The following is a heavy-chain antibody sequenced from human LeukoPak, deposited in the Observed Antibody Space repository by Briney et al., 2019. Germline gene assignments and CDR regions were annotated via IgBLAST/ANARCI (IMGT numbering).Heavy chain of an antibody. CDR2: IWYDGSNK. CDR1: GFTFSSYG. D-gene: IGHD5-24*01. CDR3: ARPRRDGYNYRTYYFDY. Sequence: GGSLRLSCAASGFTFSSYGMHWVRQAPGKGLEWVAVIWYDGSNKYYADSVKGRFTISRGNSKNTLYLQMNSLRAEDTAVYYCARPRRDGYNYRTYYFDYWGQGTLVTVSS. J-gene: IGHJ4*02. V-gene: IGHV3-33*01.